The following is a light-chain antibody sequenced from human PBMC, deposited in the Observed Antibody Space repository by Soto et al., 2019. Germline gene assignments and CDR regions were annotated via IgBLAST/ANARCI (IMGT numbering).Light chain of an antibody. CDR1: QSVSSN. CDR2: GAS. V-gene: IGKV3-20*01. CDR3: QQYGSSGT. Sequence: ELVLTQSPATLSLSPGERATLSCRARQSVSSNLAWYQQKPGQAPRLLIYGASNRATGIPDRFSGSGSGTEFTLTISRLEPEDFAVYYCQQYGSSGTFGQGTKVDIK. J-gene: IGKJ1*01.